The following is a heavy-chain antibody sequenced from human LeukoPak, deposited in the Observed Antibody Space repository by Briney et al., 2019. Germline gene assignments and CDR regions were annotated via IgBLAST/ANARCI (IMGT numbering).Heavy chain of an antibody. D-gene: IGHD5-12*01. CDR3: AKNGQSGFSFDP. CDR1: GGSISSSNW. J-gene: IGHJ5*01. CDR2: IYHSGST. V-gene: IGHV4-4*02. Sequence: PSGTLSLTCAVSGGSISSSNWWSWVRQPPGKGLEWIGEIYHSGSTNYNPSLKSRVTISVDKSKNQFSLKLSSVTAADTAVYHCAKNGQSGFSFDPWGQGTQVTVSS.